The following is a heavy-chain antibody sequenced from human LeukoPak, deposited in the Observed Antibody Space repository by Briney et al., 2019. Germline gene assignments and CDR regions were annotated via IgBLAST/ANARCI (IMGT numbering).Heavy chain of an antibody. V-gene: IGHV1-18*01. J-gene: IGHJ6*03. CDR3: ARGHGYYYYMDV. CDR2: VSVFNGDT. D-gene: IGHD6-13*01. Sequence: GASVKVSCKASGYRFSRYGISWVRQAPGQGPEWVGWVSVFNGDTKYAQKFQGRVTVTTEISTDTAYMELSSLRSDDTGVYYCARGHGYYYYMDVWGQGTTLTVTS. CDR1: GYRFSRYG.